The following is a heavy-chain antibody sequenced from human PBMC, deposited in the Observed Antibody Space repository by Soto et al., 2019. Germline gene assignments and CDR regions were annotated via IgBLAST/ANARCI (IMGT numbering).Heavy chain of an antibody. D-gene: IGHD2-8*02. V-gene: IGHV3-33*01. CDR2: IWYDGSNK. Sequence: GGSLRLSCAASGFTFSIYGMHWFRQAPGKGLEWVAVIWYDGSNKYYADSVKGRFTISRDNSKNTLYLQMNSLRAEDTAVYYCARDWSQGNYVMDFWGQGTTVTVSS. J-gene: IGHJ6*02. CDR3: ARDWSQGNYVMDF. CDR1: GFTFSIYG.